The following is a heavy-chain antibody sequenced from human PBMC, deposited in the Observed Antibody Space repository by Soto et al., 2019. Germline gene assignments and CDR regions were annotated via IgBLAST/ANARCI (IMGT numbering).Heavy chain of an antibody. J-gene: IGHJ4*02. V-gene: IGHV2-5*02. Sequence: QITLKESGPTLVKPTQTLTLTCTFSGFSLSTSGVAVGWIRQPPGKALEWLALVYWDDYNRYSPSLKSRLTITKDTSKNQVVLTMTNMDPVDTATYYCAHGMSSRAYREYLDYWGQGTLVTVSS. CDR1: GFSLSTSGVA. D-gene: IGHD6-13*01. CDR2: VYWDDYN. CDR3: AHGMSSRAYREYLDY.